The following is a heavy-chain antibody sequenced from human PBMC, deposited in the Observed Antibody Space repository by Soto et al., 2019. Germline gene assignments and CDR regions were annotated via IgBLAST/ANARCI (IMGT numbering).Heavy chain of an antibody. V-gene: IGHV4-31*03. CDR3: AREPYYYGSGNETNY. CDR1: GGSISSGGYH. J-gene: IGHJ4*02. Sequence: QVQLQESGPGLVKPSQTLSLTCTVSGGSISSGGYHWSWIRQHPGKGLEWIGYIYYSGSTYYNPSLKSRVTISVDTSKNQFSLKLSSVTAADTAVYYCAREPYYYGSGNETNYWGQGTLVTVSS. CDR2: IYYSGST. D-gene: IGHD3-10*01.